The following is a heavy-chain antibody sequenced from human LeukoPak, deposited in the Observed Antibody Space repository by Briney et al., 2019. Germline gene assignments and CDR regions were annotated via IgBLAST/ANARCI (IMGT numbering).Heavy chain of an antibody. Sequence: PGGSLRLSCAASGFTVSSNYMSWVRQAPGKGLEWVSVIYSGGSTYYADSVKGRFTISRDSSKNTLYLQMNSLRAEDTAVYYCARELDSGSYPAYYGMDVWGQGTTVTVSS. CDR2: IYSGGST. V-gene: IGHV3-66*01. CDR3: ARELDSGSYPAYYGMDV. CDR1: GFTVSSNY. D-gene: IGHD1-26*01. J-gene: IGHJ6*02.